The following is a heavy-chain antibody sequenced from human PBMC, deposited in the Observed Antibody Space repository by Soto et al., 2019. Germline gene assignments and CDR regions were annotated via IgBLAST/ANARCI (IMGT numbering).Heavy chain of an antibody. J-gene: IGHJ3*02. CDR2: ISGSGGST. V-gene: IGHV3-23*01. CDR3: AKDGSGYSGYDDAFDI. D-gene: IGHD5-12*01. CDR1: GFTFSSYA. Sequence: GGSLRLSCAASGFTFSSYAMSWVRQAPGKGLEWVSAISGSGGSTYYADSVKGRFTISRDNSKNTLYLQMNSLRAEDTTVYYCAKDGSGYSGYDDAFDIWGQGTMVTVSS.